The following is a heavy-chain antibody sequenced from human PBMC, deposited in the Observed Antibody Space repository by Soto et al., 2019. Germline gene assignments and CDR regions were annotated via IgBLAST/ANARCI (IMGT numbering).Heavy chain of an antibody. J-gene: IGHJ5*02. CDR3: ARYQYYDSSGYPLPTWFDP. Sequence: SETLFLTCTVSFGSISSGGYYCSCICQHRGNLLEWIGYIYYSGSTYYNPSLKSRVTISVDTSKNQFSLKLSSVTAADTAVYYCARYQYYDSSGYPLPTWFDPWGQGTLVTVSS. CDR2: IYYSGST. D-gene: IGHD3-22*01. CDR1: FGSISSGGYY. V-gene: IGHV4-31*03.